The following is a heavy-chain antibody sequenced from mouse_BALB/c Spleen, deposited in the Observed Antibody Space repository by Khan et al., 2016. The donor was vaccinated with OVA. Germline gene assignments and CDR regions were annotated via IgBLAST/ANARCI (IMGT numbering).Heavy chain of an antibody. CDR2: LSPGSGDT. V-gene: IGHV1-77*01. D-gene: IGHD1-2*01. CDR1: GYTFTDYY. Sequence: QVQLQQSGAELARPGASVKLSCKASGYTFTDYYINWVKQRTGQGLEWIGELSPGSGDTYYNEGFKGKATLTADKSSSTAYMQLSSLTSEACAVYFCARRNYFGYTFAYWGQGTLFTVSA. J-gene: IGHJ3*01. CDR3: ARRNYFGYTFAY.